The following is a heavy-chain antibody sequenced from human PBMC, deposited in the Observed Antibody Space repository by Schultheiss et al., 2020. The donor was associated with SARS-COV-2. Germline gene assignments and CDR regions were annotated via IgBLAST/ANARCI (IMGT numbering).Heavy chain of an antibody. CDR1: GFTFSSYG. Sequence: GGSLRLSCAASGFTFSSYGMHWVRQAPGKGLVWVSRINSDGSSTSYADSVKGRFTISRDNAKNTLYLQMNSLRAEDTAVYYCARERARLGYSYGNFDYWGQGTLVTVSS. J-gene: IGHJ4*02. CDR3: ARERARLGYSYGNFDY. CDR2: INSDGSST. V-gene: IGHV3-74*01. D-gene: IGHD5-18*01.